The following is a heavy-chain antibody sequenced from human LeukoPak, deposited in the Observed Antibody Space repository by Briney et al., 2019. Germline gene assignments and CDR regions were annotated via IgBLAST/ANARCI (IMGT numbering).Heavy chain of an antibody. V-gene: IGHV4-61*01. CDR3: ARVRLVGYDILTGYYSFDY. Sequence: PPETLSLTCAVSGYSISSGYYWGWIRQPPGKGLEWIGYIYYSGNTNYNPSLKSRVTISVDTSKNQFSLKLSSVTAADTAVYYCARVRLVGYDILTGYYSFDYWGQGTLVTVSS. CDR2: IYYSGNT. D-gene: IGHD3-9*01. J-gene: IGHJ4*02. CDR1: GYSISSGYY.